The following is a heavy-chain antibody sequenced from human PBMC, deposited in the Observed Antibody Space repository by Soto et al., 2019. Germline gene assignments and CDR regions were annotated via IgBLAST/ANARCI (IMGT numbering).Heavy chain of an antibody. J-gene: IGHJ5*02. V-gene: IGHV1-69*13. CDR2: IIPIFGTA. CDR1: GGTFSSYA. CDR3: ARVRYSGYAHGNWFDP. Sequence: ASVKVSCKASGGTFSSYAISWVRQAPGQGLEWMGGIIPIFGTANYAQKFQGRVTITADESMSTAYMELSSLRPEDTAVYYCARVRYSGYAHGNWFDPWGQGTLVTISS. D-gene: IGHD5-12*01.